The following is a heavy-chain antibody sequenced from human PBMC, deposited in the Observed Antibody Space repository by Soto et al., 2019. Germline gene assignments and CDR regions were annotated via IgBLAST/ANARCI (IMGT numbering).Heavy chain of an antibody. CDR3: ARKDDDLGFDY. J-gene: IGHJ4*02. D-gene: IGHD3-16*01. V-gene: IGHV4-34*01. CDR1: GGSFSGYY. Sequence: QVQLQQWGAGLLKPSETLSLTCAVYGGSFSGYYWSWIRQPPGKGLEWIGEINHSGSTNYKPSLKSRVTISVDTSKNQFSLKLSSVTAADTAVYYCARKDDDLGFDYWGQGTLVTVSS. CDR2: INHSGST.